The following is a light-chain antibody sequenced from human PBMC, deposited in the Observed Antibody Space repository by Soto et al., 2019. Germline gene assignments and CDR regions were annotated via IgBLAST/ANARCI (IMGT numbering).Light chain of an antibody. CDR3: QQLSGFPFT. CDR2: AAS. CDR1: QDISSY. V-gene: IGKV1-9*01. J-gene: IGKJ3*01. Sequence: DIRLTQSPSFLSASVGDRVTITCRTSQDISSYLAWFQQQPGKAPKLLIYAASTLQSGVPSRFSGSGSGAEFTLTISSLQPEDFATYYCQQLSGFPFTFGPGTRVDIK.